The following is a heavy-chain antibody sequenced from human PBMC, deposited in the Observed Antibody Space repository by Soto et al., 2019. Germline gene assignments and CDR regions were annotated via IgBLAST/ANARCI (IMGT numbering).Heavy chain of an antibody. D-gene: IGHD3-10*01. J-gene: IGHJ4*01. CDR1: GGSISNGGYY. CDR3: ARVRGSRSYAAYYFDS. V-gene: IGHV4-31*03. CDR2: IHYSGST. Sequence: SETLSLTCTVSGGSISNGGYYWNWVRQHPGKGLEWIGYIHYSGSTWYNPSLESRVTISVDTSKDQFSLKLRSVTAADTAVYYCARVRGSRSYAAYYFDSWGQGTLVTVSS.